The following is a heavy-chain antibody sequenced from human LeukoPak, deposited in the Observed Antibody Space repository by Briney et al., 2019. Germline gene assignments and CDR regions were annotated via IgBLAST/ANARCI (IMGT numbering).Heavy chain of an antibody. CDR3: ARGGITISPNWFDP. D-gene: IGHD3-3*01. CDR2: IIPIFGTA. V-gene: IGHV1-69*05. Sequence: SVKVSCKASGGTFSSYAISWVRQAPGQGLEWMGRIIPIFGTANYAQKFQGRVTITTNESTSTAYMELSSLRSEDTAVYYCARGGITISPNWFDPWGQGTLVTVSS. CDR1: GGTFSSYA. J-gene: IGHJ5*02.